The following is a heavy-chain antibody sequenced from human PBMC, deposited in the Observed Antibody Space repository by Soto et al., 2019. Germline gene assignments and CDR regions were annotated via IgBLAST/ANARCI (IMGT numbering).Heavy chain of an antibody. Sequence: SETLSLTCTVSGGSISSSSYYWGWIRQPPGKGLEWIGSIYYSGSTYYNPSLKSRVTISVDTSKNQFSLKLSSVTAADTAVYYCARSSTGGGVIVDWGQGTLVTVSS. V-gene: IGHV4-39*01. CDR1: GGSISSSSYY. J-gene: IGHJ4*02. CDR2: IYYSGST. CDR3: ARSSTGGGVIVD. D-gene: IGHD3-16*02.